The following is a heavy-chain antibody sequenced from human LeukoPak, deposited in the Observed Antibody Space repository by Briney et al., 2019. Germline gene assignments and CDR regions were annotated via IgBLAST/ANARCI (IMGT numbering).Heavy chain of an antibody. CDR1: GYTFTSYD. D-gene: IGHD3-10*01. J-gene: IGHJ4*02. V-gene: IGHV1-8*01. Sequence: ASVKVSCKASGYTFTSYDINWVRQATGQGLEWMGWMNPNSGNTGYAQKFQGRVTMTRNTSISTAYMELSSLRSEDTAVYYCAGGRLMVRGVISAYWGQGTLVTVSS. CDR3: AGGRLMVRGVISAY. CDR2: MNPNSGNT.